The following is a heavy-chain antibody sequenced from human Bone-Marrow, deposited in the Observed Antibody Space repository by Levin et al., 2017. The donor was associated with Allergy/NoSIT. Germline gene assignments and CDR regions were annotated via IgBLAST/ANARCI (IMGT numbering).Heavy chain of an antibody. V-gene: IGHV3-7*01. Sequence: GESLKISCGASGFTFSNYWMSWVRQGTGKGLEWVADIKQDGSEKYYVDSVKGRFTISRDNAKNSLYLQMNSLRAEDTAVYYCARGPYSGSYDYWGQGNLVTVSS. D-gene: IGHD1-26*01. CDR3: ARGPYSGSYDY. CDR1: GFTFSNYW. CDR2: IKQDGSEK. J-gene: IGHJ4*02.